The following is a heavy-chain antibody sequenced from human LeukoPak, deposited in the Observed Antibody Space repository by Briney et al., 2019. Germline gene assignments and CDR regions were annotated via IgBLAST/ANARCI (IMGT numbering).Heavy chain of an antibody. D-gene: IGHD3-10*01. CDR1: GGSISRSTYY. Sequence: PSETLSLTCTVSGGSISRSTYYWGWIRRPPGKGLELIGSIYYSGSTYYVPSRKSLFTVSVDTSKYQFSLNLSSVTAAVSAFYYCVRGSTFRHYQYWGQGTLVTVSS. V-gene: IGHV4-39*01. J-gene: IGHJ4*02. CDR3: VRGSTFRHYQY. CDR2: IYYSGST.